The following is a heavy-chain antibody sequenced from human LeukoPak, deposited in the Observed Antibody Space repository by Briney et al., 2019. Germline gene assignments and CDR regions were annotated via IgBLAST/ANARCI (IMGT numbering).Heavy chain of an antibody. V-gene: IGHV3-21*01. Sequence: PWGSLRLSCAASGFNFSSYSMKWVRQAPGKGLEWVSSISSSSSFRYYADSVKGRFTISRDNAKNSLYLQMNSLRAEDTAVYYCARESSGYFYWGQGTLVTVSS. D-gene: IGHD3-22*01. J-gene: IGHJ4*02. CDR1: GFNFSSYS. CDR3: ARESSGYFY. CDR2: ISSSSSFR.